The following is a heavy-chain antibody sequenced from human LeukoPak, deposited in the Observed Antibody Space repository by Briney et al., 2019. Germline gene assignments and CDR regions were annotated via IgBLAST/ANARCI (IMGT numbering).Heavy chain of an antibody. J-gene: IGHJ4*02. CDR2: IYTGGIT. CDR3: ARFALRNYFDY. D-gene: IGHD3-3*02. V-gene: IGHV3-66*02. Sequence: GGSLRLSCAASGFIDSSTYMSWVRQAPGKGLEWVSVIYTGGITYYADSVKGRFTISRDDSKNTVYLEMNSLRAEDTAVYYCARFALRNYFDYWGQGTLVTVSS. CDR1: GFIDSSTY.